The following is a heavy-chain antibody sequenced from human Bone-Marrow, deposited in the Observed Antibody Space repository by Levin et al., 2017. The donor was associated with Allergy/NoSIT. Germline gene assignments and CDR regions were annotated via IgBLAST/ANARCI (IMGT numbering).Heavy chain of an antibody. CDR3: ARLSIVGFDF. V-gene: IGHV5-51*01. D-gene: IGHD3-16*02. J-gene: IGHJ3*01. CDR2: IYPDDSQT. Sequence: GESLKISCSASGYTFATYWTLWVRQAPGKGLEWMGVIYPDDSQTKYSPSFQGQVTISADKSISTAYLQWNNLKASDTAMYYCARLSIVGFDFWGHGTMVTVSS. CDR1: GYTFATYW.